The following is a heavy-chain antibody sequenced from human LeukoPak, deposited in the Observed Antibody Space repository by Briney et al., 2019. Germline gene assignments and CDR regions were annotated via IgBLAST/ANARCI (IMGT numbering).Heavy chain of an antibody. CDR1: GGSISSYY. V-gene: IGHV4-59*12. CDR3: ARVGSSRWSYNWFDP. CDR2: ICYSGST. D-gene: IGHD6-13*01. Sequence: PSETLSLTCTVSGGSISSYYWSWIRQPPGKGLEWIGYICYSGSTNYNPSLKRGGTISVDPSKNQFSLKLSSVTAADTAVYYCARVGSSRWSYNWFDPWGQGTLVTVSS. J-gene: IGHJ5*02.